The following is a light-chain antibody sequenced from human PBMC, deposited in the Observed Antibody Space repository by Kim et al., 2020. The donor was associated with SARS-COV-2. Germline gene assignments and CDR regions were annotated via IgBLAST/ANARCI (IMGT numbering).Light chain of an antibody. J-gene: IGLJ3*02. CDR2: RNS. CDR1: SSNIGTNY. CDR3: ATWDDSLTGWV. V-gene: IGLV1-47*01. Sequence: GQRVSISCSGPSSNIGTNYVYWYQQLPGTAPKLLIFRNSQRSSGVPDRFSGSRSGTSASLAISGLRSEDEADYYCATWDDSLTGWVFGGGTQLTVL.